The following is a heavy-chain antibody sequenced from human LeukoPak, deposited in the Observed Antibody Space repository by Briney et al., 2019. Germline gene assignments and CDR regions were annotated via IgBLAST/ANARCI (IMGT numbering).Heavy chain of an antibody. J-gene: IGHJ4*02. CDR1: GYTFTSYA. D-gene: IGHD3-9*01. CDR2: INAGNGNT. V-gene: IGHV1-3*01. CDR3: ARAPGLRYFDWLPDYFDY. Sequence: ASVKVSCKASGYTFTSYAMHWVRQAPGQRLERMGWINAGNGNTKYSQKFQGRVTITRDTSASTAYMELSSLRSEDTAVYYCARAPGLRYFDWLPDYFDYWGQGTLVTVSS.